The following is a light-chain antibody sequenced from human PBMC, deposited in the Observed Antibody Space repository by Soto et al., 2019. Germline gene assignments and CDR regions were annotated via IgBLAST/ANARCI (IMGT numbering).Light chain of an antibody. CDR2: DAS. J-gene: IGKJ1*01. CDR1: QSVRSN. V-gene: IGKV3-15*01. Sequence: DIVMTQSPLTLSVYTRERATLSCRASQSVRSNLAWYQQKPGQAPRLLMFDASTRATGIPARFRGSGSGTEVTLTISSRLPDEDAVDYYHQDNNGTPCTFGQGTKLDIK. CDR3: HQDNNGTPCT.